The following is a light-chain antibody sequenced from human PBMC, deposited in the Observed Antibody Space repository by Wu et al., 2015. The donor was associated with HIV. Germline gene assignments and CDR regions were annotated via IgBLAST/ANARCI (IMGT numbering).Light chain of an antibody. V-gene: IGKV3-20*01. J-gene: IGKJ2*01. CDR3: HQYGSGYLYK. CDR2: GAS. CDR1: QRMSSSY. Sequence: DSVLTQSPGTLSLSPGEGATLSCRASQRMSSSYIAWYQQKPGQAPRLLIYGASTRAADIPDRFSGSGSGTDFSLTISRLEPEDSAVYYCHQYGSGYLYKFGQGTKLEIK.